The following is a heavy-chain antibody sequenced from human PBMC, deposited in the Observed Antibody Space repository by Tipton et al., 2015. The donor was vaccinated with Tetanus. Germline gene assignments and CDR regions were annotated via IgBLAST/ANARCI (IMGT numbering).Heavy chain of an antibody. CDR1: GLFFKNAW. V-gene: IGHV3-15*07. J-gene: IGHJ5*02. CDR2: IRNKADGGTT. Sequence: SLRLSCATSGLFFKNAWMNWVRQAPGKGLEWVGRIRNKADGGTTDYSARVKDRFSISRDDSKDTLFLQMNSLRAEDTALDYCAREADGSGGRCFSGDVDTWGQGTQVTVSS. D-gene: IGHD2-15*01. CDR3: AREADGSGGRCFSGDVDT.